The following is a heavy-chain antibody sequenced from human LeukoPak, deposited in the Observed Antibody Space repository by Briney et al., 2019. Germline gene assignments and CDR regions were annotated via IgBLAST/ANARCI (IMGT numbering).Heavy chain of an antibody. J-gene: IGHJ4*02. D-gene: IGHD3-22*01. CDR2: INENGGST. CDR1: GFTFSSYS. Sequence: GGSLRLSCAASGFTFSSYSMNWVRQAPAKGLEWVSGINENGGSTYYADSVRGRFTISRDNSKNTLYLQMSSLGAEDTAVYYCAKGVGVSGYYPFDQWGQGTLVTVSS. V-gene: IGHV3-23*01. CDR3: AKGVGVSGYYPFDQ.